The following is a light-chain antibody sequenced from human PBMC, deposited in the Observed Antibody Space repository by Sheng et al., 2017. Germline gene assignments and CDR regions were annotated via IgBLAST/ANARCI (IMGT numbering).Light chain of an antibody. V-gene: IGLV3-21*02. CDR3: QVWDSNTDHLV. CDR1: SVGSDS. Sequence: SYELIQPPSVSVAPGQTAKISCGGDSVGSDSVHWYQQKPGQAPILVVFDDSDRPSGIPERFSGSTSGNTATLTVSRVEAGDEADYYCQVWDSNTDHLVFGGGTKLTVL. CDR2: DDS. J-gene: IGLJ2*01.